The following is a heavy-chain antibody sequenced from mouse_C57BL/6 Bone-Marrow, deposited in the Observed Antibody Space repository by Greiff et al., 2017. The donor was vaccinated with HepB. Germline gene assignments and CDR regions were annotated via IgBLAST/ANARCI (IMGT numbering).Heavy chain of an antibody. CDR2: ISYDGSN. V-gene: IGHV3-6*01. CDR1: GYSITSGYY. D-gene: IGHD1-1*01. J-gene: IGHJ4*01. CDR3: ASTVVAGTCYAMDY. Sequence: EVKLMESGPGLVKPSQSLSLTCSVTGYSITSGYYWNWIRQFPGNKLEWMGYISYDGSNNYNPSLKNRISITRDTSKNQFFLKLNSVTTEDTATYYCASTVVAGTCYAMDYWGQGTSVTVSS.